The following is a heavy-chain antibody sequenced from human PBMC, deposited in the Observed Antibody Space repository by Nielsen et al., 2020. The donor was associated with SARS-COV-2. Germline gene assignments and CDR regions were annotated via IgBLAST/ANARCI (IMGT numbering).Heavy chain of an antibody. D-gene: IGHD5-12*01. CDR2: ISWNSGSI. Sequence: SLKISCAASGFTFDDYAMHWVRQAPGKGLEWVSGISWNSGSIGYADSVKGRFTISRDNSKNTLYLQMNSLRAEDTALYHCARRGYSGYDSIYYYYYMDVWGKGTTVTVSS. V-gene: IGHV3-9*01. CDR3: ARRGYSGYDSIYYYYYMDV. CDR1: GFTFDDYA. J-gene: IGHJ6*03.